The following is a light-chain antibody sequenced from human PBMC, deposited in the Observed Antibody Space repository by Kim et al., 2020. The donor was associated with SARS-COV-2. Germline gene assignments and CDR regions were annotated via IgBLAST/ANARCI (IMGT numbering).Light chain of an antibody. CDR3: QQYHGWPFMYT. Sequence: SPGASATLSCRASQAISGHLAWYQQNPGQAPRLLFYATSTRAAGVPARFSGSGSGTEFTLTISSLQSEDFAVYYCQQYHGWPFMYTFGQGTKLEIK. V-gene: IGKV3-15*01. J-gene: IGKJ2*01. CDR2: ATS. CDR1: QAISGH.